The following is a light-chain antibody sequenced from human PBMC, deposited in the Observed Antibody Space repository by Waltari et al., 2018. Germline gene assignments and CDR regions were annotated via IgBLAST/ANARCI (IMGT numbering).Light chain of an antibody. V-gene: IGLV2-14*01. J-gene: IGLJ1*01. CDR1: SSDVGGYNY. CDR3: SSYTSSSPS. CDR2: EVS. Sequence: QSALTQPASVSGSPGQSITLSCTGTSSDVGGYNYVSWYQQHPGKAPKLMIYEVSNRPSGVSNRFSGSKSGNTASLTISGLQAEDEADYYCSSYTSSSPSFGTGTKVTVL.